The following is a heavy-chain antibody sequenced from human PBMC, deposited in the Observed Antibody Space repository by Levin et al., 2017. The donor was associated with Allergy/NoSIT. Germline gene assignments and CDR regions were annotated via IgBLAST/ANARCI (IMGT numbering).Heavy chain of an antibody. V-gene: IGHV3-15*07. CDR2: IKRKSDGGTA. Sequence: GESLKISCAASGFIFSDAWMTWVRQAPGRGLEWVGRIKRKSDGGTADYAAPVKGRFTISRDDLKDMVYLEMNNLKTEDTALYYCVTERFYADYTDYWGPGTLVTVSS. CDR1: GFIFSDAW. D-gene: IGHD4-17*01. CDR3: VTERFYADYTDY. J-gene: IGHJ4*02.